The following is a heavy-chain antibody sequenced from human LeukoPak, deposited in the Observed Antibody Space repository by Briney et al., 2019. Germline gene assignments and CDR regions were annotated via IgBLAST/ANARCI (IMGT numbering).Heavy chain of an antibody. CDR1: GGTFSSYA. CDR3: ARGSVGSGYYDSSGSFDY. CDR2: IIPIFGTA. V-gene: IGHV1-69*13. D-gene: IGHD3-22*01. Sequence: ASVKVSCKASGGTFSSYAISWVRQAPGQGLEWMGGIIPIFGTANYAQKFQGRVTITADESTSTAYMELSSLRSEDTAVYYCARGSVGSGYYDSSGSFDYWGQGTLVTVSS. J-gene: IGHJ4*02.